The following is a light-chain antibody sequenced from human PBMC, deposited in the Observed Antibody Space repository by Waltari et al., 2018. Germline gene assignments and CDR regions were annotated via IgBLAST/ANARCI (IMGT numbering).Light chain of an antibody. J-gene: IGLJ3*02. V-gene: IGLV2-8*01. CDR2: EVN. CDR3: VSHGGANNFWV. CDR1: SSDVGAYDP. Sequence: QSALTQPPAASGSPGQSVTISCTGTSSDVGAYDPVPWYQQHPPKAPKLLIYEVNRRPSGVPDRFSGSKSGNTASLTVSGLQADDEAHYYCVSHGGANNFWVFGGGTMLTVL.